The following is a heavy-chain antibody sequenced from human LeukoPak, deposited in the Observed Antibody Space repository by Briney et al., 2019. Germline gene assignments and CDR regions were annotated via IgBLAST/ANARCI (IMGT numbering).Heavy chain of an antibody. CDR2: ISTGSSAI. D-gene: IGHD3-10*02. CDR3: ARGLFGELLWGRYGMDV. V-gene: IGHV3-48*04. J-gene: IGHJ6*02. CDR1: GFTFSSYS. Sequence: GGSLRLSCAASGFTFSSYSMSWVRQAPGKGLEWVSYISTGSSAIYYADSVKGRFTISRDNAKNSLYLQMNSLRVEDTAVYYCARGLFGELLWGRYGMDVWGQGTTVTVSS.